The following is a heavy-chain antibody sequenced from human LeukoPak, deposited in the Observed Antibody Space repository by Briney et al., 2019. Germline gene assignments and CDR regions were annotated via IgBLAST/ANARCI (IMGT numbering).Heavy chain of an antibody. CDR3: ARGRGIAVAGTGWFDP. Sequence: SETLSLTCAVYGGSFSGYYWSWIRQPPGKGLEWIGYIYYSGSTNYNPSLKSRVTISVDTSKNQFSLKLSSVTAADTAVYYCARGRGIAVAGTGWFDPWGQGTLVTVSS. CDR1: GGSFSGYY. J-gene: IGHJ5*02. V-gene: IGHV4-59*01. D-gene: IGHD6-19*01. CDR2: IYYSGST.